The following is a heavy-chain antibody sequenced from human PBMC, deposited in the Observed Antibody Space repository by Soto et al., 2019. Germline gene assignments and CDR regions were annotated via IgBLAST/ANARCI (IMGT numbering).Heavy chain of an antibody. J-gene: IGHJ6*02. CDR3: AKDVVVGATTGLGDYYYYYGMDV. CDR1: GFTFSSYG. Sequence: VGSLRLSCAASGFTFSSYGMHWVRQAPGKGLEWVAVISYDGSNKYYADSVKGRFTISRDNSKNTLYLQMNSLRAEDTAVYYCAKDVVVGATTGLGDYYYYYGMDVWGQGTTVTVSS. D-gene: IGHD1-26*01. V-gene: IGHV3-30*18. CDR2: ISYDGSNK.